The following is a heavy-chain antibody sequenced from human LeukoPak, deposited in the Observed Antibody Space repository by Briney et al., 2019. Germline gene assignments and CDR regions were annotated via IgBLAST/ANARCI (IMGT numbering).Heavy chain of an antibody. J-gene: IGHJ4*02. CDR1: GFTFSSYW. V-gene: IGHV3-74*01. CDR2: INSDGSST. Sequence: GGSLRLSCAASGFTFSSYWMHWVRQAPGKGLAWVSRINSDGSSTTYADSVKGRFTISRDNAKNTLYLQMNSLKTEDTAIYYCAREGGSYSNYFDYWGQGTLVTVSS. D-gene: IGHD1-26*01. CDR3: AREGGSYSNYFDY.